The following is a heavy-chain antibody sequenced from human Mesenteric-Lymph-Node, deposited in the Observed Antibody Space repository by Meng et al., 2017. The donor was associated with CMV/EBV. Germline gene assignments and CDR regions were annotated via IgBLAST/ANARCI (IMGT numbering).Heavy chain of an antibody. Sequence: GESLKISCAASGFTFSSYAMHWVRQAPGKGLEWVSYISSSRSTILYADSVKGRFTISRDNAKNSLYLQMNSLRAEDTAVYYCARDVDYDFWSGYAYWGQGTLVTVSS. D-gene: IGHD3-3*01. V-gene: IGHV3-48*04. CDR3: ARDVDYDFWSGYAY. J-gene: IGHJ4*02. CDR1: GFTFSSYA. CDR2: ISSSRSTI.